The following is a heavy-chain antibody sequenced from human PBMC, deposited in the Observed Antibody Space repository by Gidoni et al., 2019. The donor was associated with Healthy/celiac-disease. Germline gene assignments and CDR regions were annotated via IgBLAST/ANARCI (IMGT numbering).Heavy chain of an antibody. Sequence: QLQLQESGPGLVQPSETLSLTCTVSGGSISSSSYYWGWIRQPPGKGLEWNGSIYYRGSTYYNPSLKSRVTISVDTSKSQISLKLSSVTAADTAVYCCARQERYSYGLDYWGQGTLVTVSS. CDR3: ARQERYSYGLDY. CDR2: IYYRGST. J-gene: IGHJ4*02. CDR1: GGSISSSSYY. V-gene: IGHV4-39*01. D-gene: IGHD5-18*01.